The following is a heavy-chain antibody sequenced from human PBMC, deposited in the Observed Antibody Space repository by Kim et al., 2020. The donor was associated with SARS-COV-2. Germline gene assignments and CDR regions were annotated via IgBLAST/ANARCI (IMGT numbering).Heavy chain of an antibody. D-gene: IGHD6-19*01. Sequence: YGDSVKGRLTISRDNSKNTLYLQMNSLRAEDTAVYYCARGLAVAGDAFDIWGQGTMVTVSS. J-gene: IGHJ3*02. CDR3: ARGLAVAGDAFDI. V-gene: IGHV3-30*01.